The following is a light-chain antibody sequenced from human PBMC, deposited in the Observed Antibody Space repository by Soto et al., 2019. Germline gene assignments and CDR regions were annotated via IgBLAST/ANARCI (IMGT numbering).Light chain of an antibody. J-gene: IGKJ2*02. CDR3: QQRGKWPST. CDR2: DAS. CDR1: QSLSSSQ. Sequence: EIVLTQSPGTLSLSPGERATLSCRASQSLSSSQLAWYQQKPGQAPRLLIHDASSRATGISDRFTGSGSGTDFTLTITTLESEDFGFYYCQQRGKWPSTFGPGTKVEMK. V-gene: IGKV3D-20*02.